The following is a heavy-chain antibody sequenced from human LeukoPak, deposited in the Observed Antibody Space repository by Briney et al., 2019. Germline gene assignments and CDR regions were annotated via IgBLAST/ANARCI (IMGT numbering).Heavy chain of an antibody. CDR3: ASLAQDMATTSH. CDR1: GGSFSGYY. Sequence: SETLSLTCAVYGGSFSGYYWSWIRQPPGKGLEWIGEINHSGSTNYNPSLKSRVTISVDTPKNQFSLNLSSVTAADTAVYYCASLAQDMATTSHWGQGTLVTVSS. V-gene: IGHV4-34*01. D-gene: IGHD5-24*01. CDR2: INHSGST. J-gene: IGHJ4*02.